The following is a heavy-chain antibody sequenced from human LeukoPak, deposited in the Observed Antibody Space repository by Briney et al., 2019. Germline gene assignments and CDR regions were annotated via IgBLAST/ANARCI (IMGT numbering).Heavy chain of an antibody. J-gene: IGHJ5*02. CDR1: GFTFSSYA. CDR2: ISGSGGST. CDR3: AKDPESYSSSWYPGWFDP. D-gene: IGHD6-13*01. V-gene: IGHV3-23*01. Sequence: GGSLRLSCAASGFTFSSYAMSWVRQAPGKGLEWVSAISGSGGSTYYADSVKGRFTISRDNSKNTLYLQMNSLRAEDTAVYYCAKDPESYSSSWYPGWFDPWGQGTLVTVSS.